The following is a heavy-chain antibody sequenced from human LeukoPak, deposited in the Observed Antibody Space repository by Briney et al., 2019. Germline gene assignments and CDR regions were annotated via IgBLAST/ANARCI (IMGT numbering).Heavy chain of an antibody. J-gene: IGHJ4*02. V-gene: IGHV3-7*01. D-gene: IGHD2-2*02. CDR3: ARDQLYCGGPTCYRTGDDS. Sequence: GGSLGLSCAASGFTFSSYWMNWVRQAPGKGLEWVANMNHDGSEKYYIDSVKGRFTISRDNAKNSLYLQMNSLRAEDTAVYYCARDQLYCGGPTCYRTGDDSWGQGTLVTVSS. CDR2: MNHDGSEK. CDR1: GFTFSSYW.